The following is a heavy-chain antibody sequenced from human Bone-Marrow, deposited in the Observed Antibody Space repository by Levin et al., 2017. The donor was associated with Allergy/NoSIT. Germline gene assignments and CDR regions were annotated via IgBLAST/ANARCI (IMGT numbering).Heavy chain of an antibody. Sequence: HTGGSLRLSCAASGFRFISYAMHWVRQAPGQGLEWVAMISSDGRETHYLDSVKGRFSISRDNSKTSLYLQMDDLRGEDTAVYHCASLFFAGALQGTHWGQGTLVTVSS. CDR3: ASLFFAGALQGTH. J-gene: IGHJ4*02. CDR2: ISSDGRET. D-gene: IGHD3-3*01. V-gene: IGHV3-30*03. CDR1: GFRFISYA.